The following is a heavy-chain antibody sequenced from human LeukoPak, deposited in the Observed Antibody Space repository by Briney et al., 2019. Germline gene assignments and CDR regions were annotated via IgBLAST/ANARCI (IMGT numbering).Heavy chain of an antibody. CDR2: ISAYNGNT. CDR1: GYTFTSYG. V-gene: IGHV1-18*01. D-gene: IGHD6-13*01. Sequence: ASVKVSCKASGYTFTSYGISWVRQAPGQGLEWMGWISAYNGNTNYAQKLQGRVTMTTDTSTSTAYMELRSLRSDDTAVYYCARVSTSWYSYYYGVDVWGQGTTVTVSS. CDR3: ARVSTSWYSYYYGVDV. J-gene: IGHJ6*02.